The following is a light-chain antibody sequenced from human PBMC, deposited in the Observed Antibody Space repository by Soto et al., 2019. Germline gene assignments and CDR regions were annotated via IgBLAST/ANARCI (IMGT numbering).Light chain of an antibody. CDR2: KAS. V-gene: IGKV1-5*03. CDR3: QQYNSYSS. J-gene: IGKJ1*01. CDR1: QSIGSW. Sequence: DIQMTQSPSTLSASVGDRVTITCRASQSIGSWLAWFQQKPGKAPKVLLYKASSLESGVRSRFSGSGSGTEFTLTISSLQPDDFATYYCQQYNSYSSFGQGTKVEIK.